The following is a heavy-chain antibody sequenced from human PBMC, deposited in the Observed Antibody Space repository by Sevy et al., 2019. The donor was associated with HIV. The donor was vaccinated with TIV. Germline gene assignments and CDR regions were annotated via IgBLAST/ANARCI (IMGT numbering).Heavy chain of an antibody. CDR3: ARVWNSDYYDSSGPNWFDS. Sequence: ASVKVSCKASGYTFTGYSMHWVRQAPGQGLEWMGWMNPNSGGTNYAQKFEGRVTMTRDTSLSTAYMELSRLRFDDTAVYYCARVWNSDYYDSSGPNWFDSWGQGTLVTVSS. D-gene: IGHD3-22*01. V-gene: IGHV1-2*02. CDR1: GYTFTGYS. CDR2: MNPNSGGT. J-gene: IGHJ5*01.